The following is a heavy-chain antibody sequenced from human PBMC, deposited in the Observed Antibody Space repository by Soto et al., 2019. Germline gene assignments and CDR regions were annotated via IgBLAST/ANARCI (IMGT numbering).Heavy chain of an antibody. V-gene: IGHV6-1*01. Sequence: SQTLSLTCAISGDSVSNNAVAWNWIRQSPSGGLEWLGRTYRGSESYNDYSISLKSRVTINSDPSKNQFSLQLTSVTSEDTAVYYCARGKNAAFDYWGQGTVVTSPQ. CDR1: GDSVSNNAVA. CDR3: ARGKNAAFDY. CDR2: TYRGSESYN. J-gene: IGHJ4*02.